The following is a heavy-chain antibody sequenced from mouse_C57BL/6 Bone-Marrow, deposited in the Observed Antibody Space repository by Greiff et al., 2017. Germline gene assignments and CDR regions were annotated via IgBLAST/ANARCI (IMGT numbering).Heavy chain of an antibody. CDR2: IWSGGST. Sequence: QVQLKESGPGLVQPSQSLSITCTVSGFSLTSYGVHWVRQSPGKGLEWLGVIWSGGSTDYHAAFIYRLSISKDNSQSQVFFKMSSLQADDPAIYYCAINHYWVSIAYWGQGTLVTVSA. J-gene: IGHJ3*01. CDR3: AINHYWVSIAY. V-gene: IGHV2-2*01. D-gene: IGHD1-2*01. CDR1: GFSLTSYG.